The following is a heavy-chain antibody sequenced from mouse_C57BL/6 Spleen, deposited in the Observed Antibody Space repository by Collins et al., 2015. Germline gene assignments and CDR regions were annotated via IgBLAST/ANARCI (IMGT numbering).Heavy chain of an antibody. Sequence: LQQPGSELVRPGASVKLSCKASGYTFTSYWMHWVKQRPGQGLEWIGNIYPGSGSTNYDEKFKSKATLTVDTSSSTAYTQLSSLTSEDSAVYYCTRFYYGNLYAMDYWGQGTSVTVSS. CDR2: IYPGSGST. D-gene: IGHD2-1*01. CDR1: GYTFTSYW. V-gene: IGHV1S22*01. J-gene: IGHJ4*01. CDR3: TRFYYGNLYAMDY.